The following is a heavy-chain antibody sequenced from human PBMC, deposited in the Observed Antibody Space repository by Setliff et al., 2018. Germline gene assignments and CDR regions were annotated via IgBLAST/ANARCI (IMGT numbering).Heavy chain of an antibody. CDR3: ARQKYWSGYYGEGYYYYMDV. CDR2: LNYSGRN. D-gene: IGHD3-3*01. V-gene: IGHV4-39*01. Sequence: SETLSLTCNVSGGSFSTSSDYWGWLRQPPGKGLEWIGSLNYSGRNYYNPSLKNRVTIFADTSKNQFSLLLNYATAADTALYYCARQKYWSGYYGEGYYYYMDVWGKGTTVT. J-gene: IGHJ6*03. CDR1: GGSFSTSSDY.